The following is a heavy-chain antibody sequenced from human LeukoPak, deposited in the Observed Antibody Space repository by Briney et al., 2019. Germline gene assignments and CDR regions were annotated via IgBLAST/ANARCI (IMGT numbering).Heavy chain of an antibody. CDR3: ARGPYYDFWSGISGTLFDY. CDR2: INPSGGST. J-gene: IGHJ4*02. D-gene: IGHD3-3*01. Sequence: ASVKVSCKASGYTFTSYYMHWVRQAPGQGLEWMGIINPSGGSTSYAQKFQGRVTMTRDTSASTVYMELSSLRSEDTAVYYCARGPYYDFWSGISGTLFDYWGLGTLVTVSS. V-gene: IGHV1-46*03. CDR1: GYTFTSYY.